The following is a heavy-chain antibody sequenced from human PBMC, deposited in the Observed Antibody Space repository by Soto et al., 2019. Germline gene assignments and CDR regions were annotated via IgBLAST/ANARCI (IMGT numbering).Heavy chain of an antibody. V-gene: IGHV4-59*01. CDR1: GGSISSYY. CDR2: IYYSGST. J-gene: IGHJ5*02. CDR3: ARDHGFGELLAWFAP. Sequence: PSETLCLTCTVSGGSISSYYWSWIRQPPGKGLEWIGYIYYSGSTNYNPSLKSRVTISVDTSKNQFSLKLSSVTAADTAVYYCARDHGFGELLAWFAPWGQGTLVTVAS. D-gene: IGHD3-10*01.